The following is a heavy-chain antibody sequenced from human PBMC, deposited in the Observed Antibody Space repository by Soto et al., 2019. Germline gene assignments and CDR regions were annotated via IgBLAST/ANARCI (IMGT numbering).Heavy chain of an antibody. CDR2: IIPIFCTA. D-gene: IGHD3-3*01. V-gene: IGHV1-69*01. J-gene: IGHJ6*02. CDR1: GGTFSSYA. CDR3: ARTTTTRITIFGVVTYYYGTDV. Sequence: QVQLVQSGAEVEKPGSSVKVSCKASGGTFSSYAISWVRQAPGQGLEWMGGIIPIFCTANYAQKFQGRVTITADESKSTAYIELSSLRSEDTAVYYCARTTTTRITIFGVVTYYYGTDVWGQATTVTVTS.